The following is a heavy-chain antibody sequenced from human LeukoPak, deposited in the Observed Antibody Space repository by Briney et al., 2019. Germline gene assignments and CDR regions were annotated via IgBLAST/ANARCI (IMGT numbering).Heavy chain of an antibody. V-gene: IGHV3-23*01. D-gene: IGHD4-17*01. CDR2: ISGSGGST. Sequence: TGGSLGPSCEASGFTFSSYAMSWFRQAPGKGLEWVSAISGSGGSTYYADSVKGRFTISRDNSKNTLYLQMNSLRAEDTAVYYCAKDRDYGDFTYFDYWGQGTLVTVSS. CDR1: GFTFSSYA. J-gene: IGHJ4*02. CDR3: AKDRDYGDFTYFDY.